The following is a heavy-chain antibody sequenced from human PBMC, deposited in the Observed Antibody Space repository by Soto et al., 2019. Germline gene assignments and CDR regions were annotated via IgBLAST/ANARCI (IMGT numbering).Heavy chain of an antibody. J-gene: IGHJ3*02. Sequence: EVQLVESGGGLVKPGGSLRLSCAASGFTFSNAWMSWVRQAPGKGLEWVGRIKSKTDGGTTDYAAPVKGRFTISRDDSKNTLYLQMNSLKTEDTAVYYCTIRADIVLMVYTQTPDAFDIWGQGTMVTVSS. CDR2: IKSKTDGGTT. D-gene: IGHD2-8*01. V-gene: IGHV3-15*01. CDR1: GFTFSNAW. CDR3: TIRADIVLMVYTQTPDAFDI.